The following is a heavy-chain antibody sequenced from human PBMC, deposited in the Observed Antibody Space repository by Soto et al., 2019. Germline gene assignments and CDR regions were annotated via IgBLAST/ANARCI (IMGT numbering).Heavy chain of an antibody. Sequence: QITLKESGPPLVKPTQTLTLTCTFSGVSLRTSEVGVGWIRQPPGKALQWLALIYWDDDKRYSPSLKSRLTITKDTSKNQVVLTMTNMDPVDTATYYCAHAPGIAVTTNWFDPWGQGILVTVSS. CDR1: GVSLRTSEVG. J-gene: IGHJ5*02. CDR3: AHAPGIAVTTNWFDP. V-gene: IGHV2-5*02. CDR2: IYWDDDK. D-gene: IGHD6-19*01.